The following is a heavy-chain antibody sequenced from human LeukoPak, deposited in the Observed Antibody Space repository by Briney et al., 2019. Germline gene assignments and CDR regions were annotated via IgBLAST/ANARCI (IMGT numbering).Heavy chain of an antibody. CDR3: AKDQRAVGGTCFDP. V-gene: IGHV3-23*01. D-gene: IGHD6-19*01. Sequence: TGGSLTLSCSPSGLTLCSYAMTCVRPPPGGALEWFGDISGSGNRPNHPHSVTGRFTLHRDQANNTPYLEINTLSAPDPAVFYCAKDQRAVGGTCFDPWGQGILVTVSS. CDR1: GLTLCSYA. J-gene: IGHJ5*02. CDR2: ISGSGNRP.